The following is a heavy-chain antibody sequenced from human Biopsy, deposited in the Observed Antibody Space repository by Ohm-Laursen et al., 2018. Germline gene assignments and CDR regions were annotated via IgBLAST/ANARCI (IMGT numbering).Heavy chain of an antibody. J-gene: IGHJ4*02. V-gene: IGHV4-61*01. Sequence: SDTLSLTCTVSGDSVSSGSFYWTWIRQPPGQGLEYIGYIYDRGSTANYNPSLGSRVTMSVDMPKNQFSLKLSSVTAADTAIYYCARGMRSSGWPYFDSWGQGTLVTVSS. D-gene: IGHD6-19*01. CDR1: GDSVSSGSFY. CDR3: ARGMRSSGWPYFDS. CDR2: IYDRGSTA.